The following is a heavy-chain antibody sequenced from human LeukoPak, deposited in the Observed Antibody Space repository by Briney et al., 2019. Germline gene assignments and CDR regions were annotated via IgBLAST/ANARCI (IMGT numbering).Heavy chain of an antibody. CDR3: ARASYGSGSYYLDY. J-gene: IGHJ4*02. V-gene: IGHV3-53*01. CDR2: IYSGGST. Sequence: GGSLRLSCAASGFTVSSNYMSWVRQAPGKGLEWVSVIYSGGSTYYADSVKGRFTISRDNSKNTLYLQMNGLRAEDTAVYYCARASYGSGSYYLDYWGQGTLVTVSS. CDR1: GFTVSSNY. D-gene: IGHD3-10*01.